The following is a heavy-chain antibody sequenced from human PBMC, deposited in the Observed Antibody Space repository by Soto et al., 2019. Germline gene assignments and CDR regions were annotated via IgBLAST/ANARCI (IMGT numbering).Heavy chain of an antibody. CDR2: IYYSGST. J-gene: IGHJ6*02. D-gene: IGHD6-19*01. V-gene: IGHV4-30-4*01. CDR3: ARDTLSSGWLDYYYYGMDV. CDR1: GGSISSGDYY. Sequence: QVQLQESGPGLVKPSQTLSLTCTVSGGSISSGDYYWSWIRQPPGKGREWIGYIYYSGSTYYNPSLKSRVTISVDTSKNQFSLKLSSVTAADTAVYYCARDTLSSGWLDYYYYGMDVWGQGTTVTVSS.